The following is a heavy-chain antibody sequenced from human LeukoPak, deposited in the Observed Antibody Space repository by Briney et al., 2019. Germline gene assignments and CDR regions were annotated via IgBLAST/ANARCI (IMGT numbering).Heavy chain of an antibody. CDR3: ARVRITMVRGVKNNWFDP. CDR1: GYTFTSYA. D-gene: IGHD3-10*01. Sequence: GASVKVSCKASGYTFTSYAMNWVRRAPGQGLEWMGWINTNTGNPTYAQGFTGRFVFSLDTSVSTAYLQISSLKAEDTAVYYCARVRITMVRGVKNNWFDPWGQGTLVTVSS. V-gene: IGHV7-4-1*02. CDR2: INTNTGNP. J-gene: IGHJ5*02.